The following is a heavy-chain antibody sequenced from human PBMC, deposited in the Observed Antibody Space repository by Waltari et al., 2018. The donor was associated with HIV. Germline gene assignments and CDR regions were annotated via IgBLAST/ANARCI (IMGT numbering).Heavy chain of an antibody. J-gene: IGHJ4*02. CDR1: GFTFSSYW. CDR3: ARHLPANDY. V-gene: IGHV3-74*01. Sequence: EVQLVESGGGLVEPGGSLRLSCVASGFTFSSYWMHWVRQAPWKGLMGVSRINSDGSSTTYADSVKGRFTISRDNAKNTLYLQMNSLRAEDTAVYYCARHLPANDYWGQGTLVTVSS. D-gene: IGHD2-2*01. CDR2: INSDGSST.